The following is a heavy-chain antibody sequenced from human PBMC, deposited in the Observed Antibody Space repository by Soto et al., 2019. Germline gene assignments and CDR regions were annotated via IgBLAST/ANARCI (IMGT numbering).Heavy chain of an antibody. Sequence: QVQLVQSGAEVKKPGASVKVSCKASGYTFTSYYMHWVRQAPGQGLEWMGIINPSGGSTSYAQKFQGRVTMTRDTSKSTVYMELSSLRSEDTAVYYCARPLEPDLGWFDPWGQGTLVTVSS. CDR3: ARPLEPDLGWFDP. D-gene: IGHD1-1*01. J-gene: IGHJ5*02. CDR1: GYTFTSYY. CDR2: INPSGGST. V-gene: IGHV1-46*01.